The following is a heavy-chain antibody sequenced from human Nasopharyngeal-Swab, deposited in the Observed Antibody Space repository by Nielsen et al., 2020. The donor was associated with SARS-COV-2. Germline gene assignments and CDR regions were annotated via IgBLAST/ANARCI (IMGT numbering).Heavy chain of an antibody. J-gene: IGHJ4*02. Sequence: ASVKVSCKASGYTFTGYYMHWVRQAPGQGLEWMGRINPNSGGTNYAQKFQGRVTITRNTSISTAYMELSSLRSEDTAVYYCARDRRGSYYDIKFDYWGQGTLVTVSS. CDR3: ARDRRGSYYDIKFDY. CDR2: INPNSGGT. CDR1: GYTFTGYY. D-gene: IGHD1-26*01. V-gene: IGHV1-2*06.